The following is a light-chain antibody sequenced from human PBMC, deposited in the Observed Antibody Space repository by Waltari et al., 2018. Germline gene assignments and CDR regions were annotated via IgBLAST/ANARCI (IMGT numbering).Light chain of an antibody. CDR1: QSVSSSY. CDR2: GAS. Sequence: EIVLTQSPGTLSLSPGERATLSCRASQSVSSSYLAWYQQKPGQAPRPLIYGASSRATGIPDRFSGSGSGTDFTLTISRLEPEEFAVYYCQQYGSSPWTFGRGTKVAIK. CDR3: QQYGSSPWT. J-gene: IGKJ1*01. V-gene: IGKV3-20*01.